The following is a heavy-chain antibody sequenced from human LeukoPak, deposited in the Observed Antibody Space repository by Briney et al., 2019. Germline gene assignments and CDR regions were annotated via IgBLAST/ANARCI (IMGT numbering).Heavy chain of an antibody. J-gene: IGHJ5*02. CDR1: GYTFTSYG. V-gene: IGHV1-18*01. D-gene: IGHD4-17*01. Sequence: ASVKVSCKASGYTFTSYGISWVRQAPGQGLEWMGWISAYNGNTNYAQKLQGRVTMTTDTSTSTAYMELRSLRSDDTAVYYCARSRDYGDYSNWFDPWGQGTLVTVSS. CDR3: ARSRDYGDYSNWFDP. CDR2: ISAYNGNT.